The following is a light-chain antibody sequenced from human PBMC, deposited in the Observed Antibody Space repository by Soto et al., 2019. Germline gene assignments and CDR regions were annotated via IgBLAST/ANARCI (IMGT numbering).Light chain of an antibody. CDR2: GIS. Sequence: EIVMTQSPVTLSVSPGERATLSCRASQSVSNNLAWYQQKPGQAPRPLIYGISTRATDVPARFSGSGSGTEFSLTISSLQSEDFAVYYCQQYDNWPLTFCGGTKVEIK. CDR3: QQYDNWPLT. CDR1: QSVSNN. J-gene: IGKJ4*01. V-gene: IGKV3-15*01.